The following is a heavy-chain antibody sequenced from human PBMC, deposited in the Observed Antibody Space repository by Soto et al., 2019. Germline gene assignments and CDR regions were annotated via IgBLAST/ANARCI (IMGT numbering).Heavy chain of an antibody. J-gene: IGHJ6*02. D-gene: IGHD1-1*01. CDR2: IDRSGNT. CDR3: ARDSGGNSENYYGLDV. Sequence: QVQLQESGPGLVKPSQTLSLSCNVYGVAVSSGDYYLSWIRQHAGGGLEWIGYIDRSGNTYYQPSLRGGVIMSVDTSKNQIYLRLLSVTAADTAMYYCARDSGGNSENYYGLDVWGHGTTVTVSS. V-gene: IGHV4-31*03. CDR1: GVAVSSGDYY.